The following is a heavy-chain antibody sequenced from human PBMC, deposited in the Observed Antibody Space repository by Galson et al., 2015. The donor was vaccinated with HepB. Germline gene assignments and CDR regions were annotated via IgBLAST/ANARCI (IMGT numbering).Heavy chain of an antibody. J-gene: IGHJ4*02. CDR1: GFTFSSSA. Sequence: SLRLSCAASGFTFSSSAMHWVRQAPGKGLEWVAVISYDGSNKYYADSVKGRFTISSDNSKNTLYLKLNSLRAEDTAVYYCARDRLMVRGFTRPDYWGQGTLITVSS. CDR2: ISYDGSNK. CDR3: ARDRLMVRGFTRPDY. D-gene: IGHD3-10*01. V-gene: IGHV3-30*04.